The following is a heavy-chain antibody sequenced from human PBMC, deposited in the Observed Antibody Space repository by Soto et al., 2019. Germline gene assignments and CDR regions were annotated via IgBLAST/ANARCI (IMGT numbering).Heavy chain of an antibody. CDR2: SRNKANSYTT. Sequence: GGSLRLSCAASGFTFSDHYMDWVRQAPGKGLEWIGRSRNKANSYTTEYAASVKGRFTVSRDDSENSLYLQMNSLKIEDTAVYYRARANPTRGYCFDNWGQGTLVTVSS. CDR3: ARANPTRGYCFDN. J-gene: IGHJ4*02. D-gene: IGHD3-10*01. CDR1: GFTFSDHY. V-gene: IGHV3-72*01.